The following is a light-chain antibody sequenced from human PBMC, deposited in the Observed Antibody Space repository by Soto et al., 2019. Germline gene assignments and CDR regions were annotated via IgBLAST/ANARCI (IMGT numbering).Light chain of an antibody. V-gene: IGKV3-11*01. CDR1: QSVSSY. CDR2: DAS. CDR3: QQRSNWPFT. Sequence: EIVLPQSPATLSLSPGESATLSCRASQSVSSYLAWYQQKPGQAPRLLIYDASNRATGIPARFSGSGSGTDFTLTISSLEPEEFAVYYCQQRSNWPFTFGQGTRLEIK. J-gene: IGKJ5*01.